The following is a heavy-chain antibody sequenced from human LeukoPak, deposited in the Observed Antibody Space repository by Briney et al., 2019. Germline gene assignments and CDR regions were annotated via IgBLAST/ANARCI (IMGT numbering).Heavy chain of an antibody. CDR2: IYYSGSP. J-gene: IGHJ5*02. D-gene: IGHD5-18*01. CDR3: ARVRNGYSYGQNWFDP. CDR1: GGSISSYY. Sequence: SETLSLTCTVSGGSISSYYWSWIRQPPGKGLEWIGYIYYSGSPNYNPSLKSRVTISVDTSKNQFSLKLSSVTAADTAVYYCARVRNGYSYGQNWFDPWGQGTLVTVSS. V-gene: IGHV4-59*01.